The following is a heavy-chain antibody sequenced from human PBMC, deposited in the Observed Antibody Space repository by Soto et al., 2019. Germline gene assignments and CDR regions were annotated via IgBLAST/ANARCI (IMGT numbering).Heavy chain of an antibody. Sequence: GPTLLNPTQTLTLTCTFSGFSLSISGMCVSWIRQHPGKALEWLALIDWDDDKYYSTSLKTRLTISKDTSKNQVVLTMTNMDPVDTATYYCALSSITIFGVVTDYGMDVWGQGTTVTVSS. D-gene: IGHD3-3*01. CDR3: ALSSITIFGVVTDYGMDV. J-gene: IGHJ6*02. CDR1: GFSLSISGMC. CDR2: IDWDDDK. V-gene: IGHV2-70*01.